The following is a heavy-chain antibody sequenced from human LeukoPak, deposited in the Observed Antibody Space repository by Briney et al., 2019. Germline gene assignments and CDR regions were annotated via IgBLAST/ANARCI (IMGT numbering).Heavy chain of an antibody. J-gene: IGHJ6*02. V-gene: IGHV3-23*01. CDR2: ISGSGGST. CDR3: ARGRESDYYDSSGNPYYYYGMDV. Sequence: SGGSLRLSCAASGFTFSSYAMSWVRQAPGKGLEWVSAISGSGGSTYYADSVKGRFTISRDNSKNTLYLQMNSLRAEDTAVYYCARGRESDYYDSSGNPYYYYGMDVWGQGTTVTVSS. D-gene: IGHD3-22*01. CDR1: GFTFSSYA.